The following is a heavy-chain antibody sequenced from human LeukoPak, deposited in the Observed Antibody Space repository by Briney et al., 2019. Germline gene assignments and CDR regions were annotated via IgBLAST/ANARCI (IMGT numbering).Heavy chain of an antibody. CDR2: IYYSGST. D-gene: IGHD4-17*01. CDR1: GGSISSGDYY. J-gene: IGHJ4*02. CDR3: ASTSYGDYVGFDY. V-gene: IGHV4-30-4*01. Sequence: SETLSLTRTVSGGSISSGDYYWSWIRQPPGKGLEWIGYIYYSGSTYYNPSLKSRVTISVDTSKNQFSLKLSSVTAADTAVYYCASTSYGDYVGFDYWGQGTLVTVSS.